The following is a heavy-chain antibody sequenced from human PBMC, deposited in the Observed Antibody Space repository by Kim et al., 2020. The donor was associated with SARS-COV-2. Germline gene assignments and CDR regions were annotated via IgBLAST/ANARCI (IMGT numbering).Heavy chain of an antibody. Sequence: SYNPSLKGRVTISVDTSKNPFSLKRSSVTAADTAVYYCASQVGETGVFDYWGQGTLVTVSS. V-gene: IGHV4-61*07. CDR3: ASQVGETGVFDY. D-gene: IGHD1-26*01. J-gene: IGHJ4*02.